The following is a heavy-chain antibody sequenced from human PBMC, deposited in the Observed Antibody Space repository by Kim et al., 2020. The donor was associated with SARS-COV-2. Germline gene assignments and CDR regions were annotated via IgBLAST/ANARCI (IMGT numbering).Heavy chain of an antibody. D-gene: IGHD3-22*01. J-gene: IGHJ4*02. Sequence: GGSLRLSCAASGFTFSSYSMNWVRQAPGKGLEWVSSISSSSSYIYYADSVKGRFTISRDNAKNSLYLQMNSLRAEDTAVYYCARDPGGYYDSSVRYWGQGTLVTVSS. CDR3: ARDPGGYYDSSVRY. CDR1: GFTFSSYS. CDR2: ISSSSSYI. V-gene: IGHV3-21*01.